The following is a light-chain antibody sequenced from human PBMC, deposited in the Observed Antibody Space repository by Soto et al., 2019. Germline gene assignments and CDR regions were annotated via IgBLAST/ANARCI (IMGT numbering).Light chain of an antibody. CDR1: QTISSW. Sequence: IQMTQSPSTLSGSVGDRVTLTFRASQTISSWLAWYQQKPGKAPKLLIYKASTLKSGVPSRFSGSGSGTEFTLTISSLQPDDFATYYCQHYNSYSEAFGQR. CDR2: KAS. V-gene: IGKV1-5*03. CDR3: QHYNSYSEA. J-gene: IGKJ1*01.